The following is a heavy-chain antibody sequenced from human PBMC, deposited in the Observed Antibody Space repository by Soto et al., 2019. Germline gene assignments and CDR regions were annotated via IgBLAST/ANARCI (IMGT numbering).Heavy chain of an antibody. D-gene: IGHD7-27*01. V-gene: IGHV4-59*01. CDR1: GGSISSYY. CDR3: ARRWGTYFDF. J-gene: IGHJ4*02. CDR2: IYYSGST. Sequence: QVQLQESGPGLVKPSETLSLTCTVSGGSISSYYWSWIRRPPGKGLEWIGYIYYSGSTDYDPSLKSRVTISVDTSKKQFSLKLSSVTAADTAVYYCARRWGTYFDFWGQGTLVTVSS.